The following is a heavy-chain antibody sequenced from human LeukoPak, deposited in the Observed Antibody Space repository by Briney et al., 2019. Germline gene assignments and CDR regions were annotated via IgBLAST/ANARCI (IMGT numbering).Heavy chain of an antibody. CDR1: GGTFTSYA. CDR3: ARDIGCSSTSCPPSYYYGMDV. J-gene: IGHJ6*04. V-gene: IGHV1-69*13. CDR2: IIPICGTA. D-gene: IGHD2-2*01. Sequence: GASVKVSCKASGGTFTSYAISWVRQAPGQGLEWMGGIIPICGTANYAQKFQGRVTITADESTSTAYMELSSLRSEDTAVYYCARDIGCSSTSCPPSYYYGMDVWDKGTTVTVSS.